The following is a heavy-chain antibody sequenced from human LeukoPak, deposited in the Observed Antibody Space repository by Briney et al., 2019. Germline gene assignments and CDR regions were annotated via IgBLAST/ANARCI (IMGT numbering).Heavy chain of an antibody. V-gene: IGHV3-21*01. J-gene: IGHJ4*02. CDR2: ISSTSDYI. Sequence: GGSLRLSCAASVFTFSSYSMNWVRQAPGKGLEWVSIISSTSDYIYYADSVKGRFTISRDTAKNSLYLQMNSLRAADTAVYYCASLHDMVVVPPATIDYWGQGTLVTVSS. D-gene: IGHD2-2*01. CDR1: VFTFSSYS. CDR3: ASLHDMVVVPPATIDY.